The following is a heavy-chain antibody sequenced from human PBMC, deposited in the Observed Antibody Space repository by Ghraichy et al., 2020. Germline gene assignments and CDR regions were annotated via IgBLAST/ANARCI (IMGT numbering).Heavy chain of an antibody. CDR3: AGGIDYDFWSGYYYYYYMDV. J-gene: IGHJ6*03. V-gene: IGHV1-8*01. D-gene: IGHD3-3*01. CDR2: MNPNSGNT. Sequence: ASVKVSCKASGYTFTSYDINWVRQATGQGLEWMGWMNPNSGNTGYAQKFQGRVTMTRNTSISTAYMELSSLRSADTAVYYFAGGIDYDFWSGYYYYYYMDVWGKGTTVTVSS. CDR1: GYTFTSYD.